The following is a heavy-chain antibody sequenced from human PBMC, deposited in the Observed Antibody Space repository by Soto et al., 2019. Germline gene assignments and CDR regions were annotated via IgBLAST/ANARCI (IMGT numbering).Heavy chain of an antibody. Sequence: SETLSLTCAVYGGSFSAYYWSWIRQPPGKGLEWIGEINHSGGTSYNPSLKSRVTISVDTSKSQFSLKLTSVTAADRAVYYCARCSVDTVDSRGFYEYWGQGTPVTVSS. J-gene: IGHJ4*02. D-gene: IGHD3-22*01. CDR2: INHSGGT. V-gene: IGHV4-34*01. CDR1: GGSFSAYY. CDR3: ARCSVDTVDSRGFYEY.